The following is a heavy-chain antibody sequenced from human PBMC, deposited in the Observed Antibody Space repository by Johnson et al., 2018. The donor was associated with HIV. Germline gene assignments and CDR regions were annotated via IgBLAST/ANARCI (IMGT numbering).Heavy chain of an antibody. J-gene: IGHJ3*02. D-gene: IGHD3-10*01. CDR3: ARGLLWFGELLEAFDI. Sequence: VQLVESGGGLVQPGGSLRLSCAASGFTVSGNYMNWVRQAPGKGLEWVSVIYSDDSTYYADSVQGRFTLSRDNSQNTLYLQMNSLRTEDTAVYYCARGLLWFGELLEAFDIWGQGTMVTVSS. V-gene: IGHV3-66*01. CDR2: IYSDDST. CDR1: GFTVSGNY.